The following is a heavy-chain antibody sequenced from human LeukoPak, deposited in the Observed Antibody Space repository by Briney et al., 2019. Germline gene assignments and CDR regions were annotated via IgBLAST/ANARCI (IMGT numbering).Heavy chain of an antibody. CDR3: ARAEAYCGGDCYSPPSLYYYYGMDV. CDR1: GFTVSSNY. J-gene: IGHJ6*02. D-gene: IGHD2-21*02. CDR2: IYSGGST. V-gene: IGHV3-66*01. Sequence: GGSLRLSCAASGFTVSSNYMSWVRQAPGKGLEWVSVIYSGGSTYYADSVKGRFTISRDNSKNTQYLQMNSLRAEDTAVYYCARAEAYCGGDCYSPPSLYYYYGMDVWGQGTTVTVSS.